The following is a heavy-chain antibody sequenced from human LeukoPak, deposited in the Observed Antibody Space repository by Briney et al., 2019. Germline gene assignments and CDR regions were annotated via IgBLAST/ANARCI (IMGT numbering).Heavy chain of an antibody. V-gene: IGHV4-59*01. D-gene: IGHD2-15*01. CDR2: VYYNGSA. Sequence: SETLSLTCTVSGGSINYYYWSWIQQSPGKGLEWIGYVYYNGSAKYNPSLKSRVTISVDMSKNQFSLKVSSVTAADTAIYYCARKGGHFDYWGQGTLVTVSS. J-gene: IGHJ4*02. CDR1: GGSINYYY. CDR3: ARKGGHFDY.